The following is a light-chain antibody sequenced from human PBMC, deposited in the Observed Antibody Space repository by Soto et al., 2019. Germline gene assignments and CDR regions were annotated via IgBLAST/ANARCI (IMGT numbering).Light chain of an antibody. Sequence: DIQMTQSPSSLSASVGDTVTITCRASQSISVHLNWYQQKPGKVPKLLIYAASNLQSGVPSSFSGSGSETDFALIISSLQPEDFATYYCQQSYITPCTFGQGTKLQIK. CDR1: QSISVH. CDR2: AAS. CDR3: QQSYITPCT. J-gene: IGKJ2*02. V-gene: IGKV1-39*01.